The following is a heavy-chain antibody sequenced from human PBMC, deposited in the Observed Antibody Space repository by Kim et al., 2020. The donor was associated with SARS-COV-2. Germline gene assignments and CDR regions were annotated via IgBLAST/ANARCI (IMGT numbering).Heavy chain of an antibody. Sequence: GYAQKFQGRVTMTRNTSISTAYMELSSLRSEDTAVYYCARGISNSAAFDIWGQGTMVTVSS. CDR3: ARGISNSAAFDI. J-gene: IGHJ3*02. V-gene: IGHV1-8*01. D-gene: IGHD4-4*01.